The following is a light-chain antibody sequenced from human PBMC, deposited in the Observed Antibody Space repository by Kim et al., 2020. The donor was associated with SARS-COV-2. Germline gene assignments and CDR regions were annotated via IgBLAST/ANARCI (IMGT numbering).Light chain of an antibody. Sequence: SASVGDRVTITCRASQSINTWLAWYQQKPGKAPRLLIYDASSLERGFPSRFSGSGSGTEFTLTISSLQLDDFATYYCQQYDTELLTFGGGTKLEIK. CDR2: DAS. CDR3: QQYDTELLT. J-gene: IGKJ4*01. V-gene: IGKV1-5*01. CDR1: QSINTW.